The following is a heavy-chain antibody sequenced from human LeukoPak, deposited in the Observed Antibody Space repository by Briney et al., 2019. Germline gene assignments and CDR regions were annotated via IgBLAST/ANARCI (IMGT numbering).Heavy chain of an antibody. D-gene: IGHD1-26*01. CDR2: ISSSSSTI. J-gene: IGHJ5*02. Sequence: GGSLRLSCAASGFTFSSYSMNWVRQAPGKGLEWVSYISSSSSTIYYADSVKGRFTISRDNAKNSLYLQMNSLRAEDTAVYYCARDNSGGATHNWFDPWGQGTLVTVSS. CDR1: GFTFSSYS. CDR3: ARDNSGGATHNWFDP. V-gene: IGHV3-48*01.